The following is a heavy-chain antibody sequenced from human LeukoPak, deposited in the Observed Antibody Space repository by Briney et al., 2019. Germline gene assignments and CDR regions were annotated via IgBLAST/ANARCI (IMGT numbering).Heavy chain of an antibody. CDR3: ARDTGYYYDSSGYVDY. CDR1: EFTFSSYA. D-gene: IGHD3-22*01. J-gene: IGHJ4*02. Sequence: GGSLRLSCTVSEFTFSSYAMHWVRQAPGKGLEYVSAISSNGGSTYYADSVKGRFTISRDNAKNSLYLQMNSLRAEDTAVYYCARDTGYYYDSSGYVDYWGQGTLVTVSS. V-gene: IGHV3-64*04. CDR2: ISSNGGST.